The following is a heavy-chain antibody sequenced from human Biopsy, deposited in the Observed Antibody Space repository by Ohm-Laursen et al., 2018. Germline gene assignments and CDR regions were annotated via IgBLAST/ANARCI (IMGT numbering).Heavy chain of an antibody. J-gene: IGHJ5*02. D-gene: IGHD3-22*01. CDR1: GGSISSGGSY. V-gene: IGHV4-31*01. Sequence: TLSLTCTVSGGSISSGGSYWSWLRPRPGQGLEWLGYIFNSANTYYNPSLKNLITISGDTSKNQFSLKLNSVTAADTAVYYCARGDYFDSNGYFWSDPWGQGTLVTVSS. CDR3: ARGDYFDSNGYFWSDP. CDR2: IFNSANT.